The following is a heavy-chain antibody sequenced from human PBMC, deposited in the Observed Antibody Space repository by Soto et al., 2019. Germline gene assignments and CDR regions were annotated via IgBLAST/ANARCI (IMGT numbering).Heavy chain of an antibody. CDR2: ISAYNGNT. Sequence: ASVKVSCKASGYTFTNYGISWVRQAPGQGLEWMGWISAYNGNTNYAQKIQGRVTMTTDTSTSTAYMELRSLRSDDTAVYYCARGRTSSHHFYVMDVWGQGTTVTVSS. CDR1: GYTFTNYG. D-gene: IGHD6-13*01. V-gene: IGHV1-18*01. CDR3: ARGRTSSHHFYVMDV. J-gene: IGHJ6*02.